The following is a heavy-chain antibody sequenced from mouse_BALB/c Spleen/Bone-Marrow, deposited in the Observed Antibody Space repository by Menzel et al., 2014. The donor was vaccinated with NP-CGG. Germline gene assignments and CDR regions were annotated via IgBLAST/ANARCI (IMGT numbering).Heavy chain of an antibody. CDR1: GYTFNSYW. D-gene: IGHD1-2*01. Sequence: VQLQQPGTVLARPGASVKMSCKASGYTFNSYWIHWVKQRPGQGLEWIGAIYPGNSDTKYKQKFKGKAKLTAVTSTSTAYMELNSLRHEDSAVDYCTRGRRLHENYFDYWGQGTTLTVSS. CDR2: IYPGNSDT. V-gene: IGHV1-5*01. CDR3: TRGRRLHENYFDY. J-gene: IGHJ2*01.